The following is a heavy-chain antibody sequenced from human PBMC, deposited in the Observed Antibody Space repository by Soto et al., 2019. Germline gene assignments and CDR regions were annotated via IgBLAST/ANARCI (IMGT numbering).Heavy chain of an antibody. CDR1: GFTFSSYA. CDR2: ISAGGGKT. Sequence: EVQLLESGGGLVQPGGSLRLSCVGSGFTFSSYAMSWVRQTPGKGLEWVSDISAGGGKTYYADFVKGRFTISRDNTKNTLYLQMNSVRADDTAVYYCAKDLVESGWSTWFDPRGQGNLVTVSS. V-gene: IGHV3-23*01. CDR3: AKDLVESGWSTWFDP. J-gene: IGHJ5*02. D-gene: IGHD6-19*01.